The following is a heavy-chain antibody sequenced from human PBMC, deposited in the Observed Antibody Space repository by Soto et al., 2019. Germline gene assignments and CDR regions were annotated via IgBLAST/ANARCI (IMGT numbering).Heavy chain of an antibody. J-gene: IGHJ5*02. CDR1: GGSISSSSYY. V-gene: IGHV4-39*01. D-gene: IGHD1-26*01. CDR2: IYYSGST. CDR3: ARGAEVGPFDP. Sequence: SETLSLTCTVSGGSISSSSYYWGWIRQPPGKGLEWIGSIYYSGSTYYNPSLKSRVTISVDTSKNQFSLKLSSVTAADTAVYYCARGAEVGPFDPWGQGTLVTVSS.